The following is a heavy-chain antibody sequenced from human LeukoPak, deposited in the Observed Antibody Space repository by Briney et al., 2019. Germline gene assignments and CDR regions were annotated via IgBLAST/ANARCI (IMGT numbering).Heavy chain of an antibody. CDR2: ISSSGSTI. CDR3: ARTYSSGWYGLDAFDI. Sequence: PGGSLRLSCAASGFTFSDYYMSWIRQAPGKGLEWVSYISSSGSTIYYADSVKGRFTISRDNAKNSLYLQMNSLRAEDTAVYYCARTYSSGWYGLDAFDIWGQGTMVTVSS. J-gene: IGHJ3*02. D-gene: IGHD6-19*01. CDR1: GFTFSDYY. V-gene: IGHV3-11*01.